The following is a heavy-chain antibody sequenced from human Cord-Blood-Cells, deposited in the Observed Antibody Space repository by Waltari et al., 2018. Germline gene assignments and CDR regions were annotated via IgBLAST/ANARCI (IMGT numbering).Heavy chain of an antibody. CDR3: ARPQWGYFDWLFAFDI. CDR1: GGSISSSSYY. J-gene: IGHJ3*02. Sequence: QLQLQESGPGLVKPSETLSLTYTVSGGSISSSSYYWGWIRQPPGKGLEWIGSIYYSGTTNHNPSLKGRVTISVDTSKTQFSLKLSSVTAADTAVYYCARPQWGYFDWLFAFDIWGQGTMVTVSS. CDR2: IYYSGTT. V-gene: IGHV4-39*01. D-gene: IGHD3-9*01.